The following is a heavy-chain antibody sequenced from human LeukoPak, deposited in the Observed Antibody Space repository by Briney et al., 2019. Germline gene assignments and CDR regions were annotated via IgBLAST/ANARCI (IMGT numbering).Heavy chain of an antibody. CDR2: IIPIFGTA. Sequence: SVKVSCKASGYTFTSYAMNWVRQAPGQGLEWMGGIIPIFGTANYAQKFQGRVTITADESTSTAYMELSSLRSEDTAVYYCARDITMNSYWGQGTLVTVSS. CDR3: ARDITMNSY. D-gene: IGHD3-22*01. V-gene: IGHV1-69*13. CDR1: GYTFTSYA. J-gene: IGHJ4*02.